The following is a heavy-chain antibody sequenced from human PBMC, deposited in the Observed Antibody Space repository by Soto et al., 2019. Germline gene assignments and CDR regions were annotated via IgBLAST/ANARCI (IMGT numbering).Heavy chain of an antibody. CDR1: GGSVTGGYYY. CDR3: ARVVQKDGGLLSNYYYGLDV. Sequence: PSETLSLTCTVSGGSVTGGYYYWSWIRQPPGKGLEWIGCIHYSGSANYNPSLKSRVTISVDTSKNQFSLKLSSVTAADTAVYYCARVVQKDGGLLSNYYYGLDVWGQGTPVTVSS. CDR2: IHYSGSA. D-gene: IGHD3-10*01. V-gene: IGHV4-61*01. J-gene: IGHJ6*02.